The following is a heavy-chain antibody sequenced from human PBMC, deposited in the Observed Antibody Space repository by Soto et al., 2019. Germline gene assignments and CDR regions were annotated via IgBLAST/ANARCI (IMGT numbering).Heavy chain of an antibody. V-gene: IGHV1-69*13. J-gene: IGHJ5*02. CDR3: ARDKIDTIFGVPNGFDP. CDR1: GGTFSSYA. Sequence: RASVKVSCKASGGTFSSYAISWVRQAPGQGLEWMGGIIPIFGTANYAQKFQGRVTITADESTSTAYMELSSLRSEDTAVYYCARDKIDTIFGVPNGFDPWGQGTLVTVSS. CDR2: IIPIFGTA. D-gene: IGHD3-3*01.